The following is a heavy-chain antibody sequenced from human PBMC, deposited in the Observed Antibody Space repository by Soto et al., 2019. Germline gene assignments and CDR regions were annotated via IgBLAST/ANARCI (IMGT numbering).Heavy chain of an antibody. CDR3: AGTISGGYPPHGFDP. V-gene: IGHV1-69*01. D-gene: IGHD1-26*01. CDR1: GGTFSSYA. Sequence: QVQLVQSGAEVKKPGSSVKVSCKASGGTFSSYAISWVRQAPGQGLEWMGGIIPIFGTANYAQKFQDRVTITADESTSTAYMELSSLRSEDTAVYYCAGTISGGYPPHGFDPWGQGTMVTVAS. J-gene: IGHJ5*02. CDR2: IIPIFGTA.